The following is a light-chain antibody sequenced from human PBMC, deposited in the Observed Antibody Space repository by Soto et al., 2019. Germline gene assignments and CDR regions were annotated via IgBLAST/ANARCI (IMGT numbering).Light chain of an antibody. Sequence: EVVLTQSPGTLSLSPGEGATLSCGARQSVTGNYLAWYQQKAGQAPRLLNFGASTRATGIPDRFSGSGYGTDFTITITSLETEDFAVYCCYHYYTSYTTFGQGTKVDIK. CDR2: GAS. V-gene: IGKV3-20*01. J-gene: IGKJ1*01. CDR1: QSVTGNY. CDR3: YHYYTSYTT.